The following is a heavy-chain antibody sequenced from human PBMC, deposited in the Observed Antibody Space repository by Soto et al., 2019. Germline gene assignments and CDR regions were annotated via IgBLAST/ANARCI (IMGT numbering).Heavy chain of an antibody. CDR2: ISSSSSYI. V-gene: IGHV3-21*01. Sequence: EVQLVESGGGLVKPGGSLRLSCAASGFTFSSYSMNWVRQAPGKGLEWVSSISSSSSYIYYADSVKGRFTISRDNAKNSLYLQMSSLRAEDTAVYYCAREGYYDFWSGYYTQYYYYMDVWGKGTTVTVSS. CDR3: AREGYYDFWSGYYTQYYYYMDV. J-gene: IGHJ6*03. D-gene: IGHD3-3*01. CDR1: GFTFSSYS.